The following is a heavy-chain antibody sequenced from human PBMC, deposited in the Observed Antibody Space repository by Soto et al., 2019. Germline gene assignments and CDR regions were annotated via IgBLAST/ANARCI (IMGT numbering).Heavy chain of an antibody. CDR3: ARVQGGGDFDY. D-gene: IGHD3-16*01. Sequence: QVQLQESGPGLVKASETLSLTCSVSGGSISSFYWSWIRQPPGKGLEWIGFMSNSGSSNYNPSLKSRGTISLDTSKNQISLKLSSVTAADTAVYYCARVQGGGDFDYWGQGTLVTVSS. CDR2: MSNSGSS. CDR1: GGSISSFY. V-gene: IGHV4-59*01. J-gene: IGHJ4*02.